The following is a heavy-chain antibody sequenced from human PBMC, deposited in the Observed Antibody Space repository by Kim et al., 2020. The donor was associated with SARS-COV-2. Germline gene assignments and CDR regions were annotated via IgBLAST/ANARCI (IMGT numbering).Heavy chain of an antibody. J-gene: IGHJ6*02. CDR2: ISYDGSNK. V-gene: IGHV3-30*18. CDR3: AKDGRAPVPEIQVLPPYYYGMDV. Sequence: GGSLRLSCAASGFTFSSYGMHWVRQAPGKGLELVAVISYDGSNKYYADSVKGRFTISRDNSKNTLFLQMNSLRAEDTAVYYCAKDGRAPVPEIQVLPPYYYGMDVWGQGTTVTVSS. CDR1: GFTFSSYG. D-gene: IGHD3-10*01.